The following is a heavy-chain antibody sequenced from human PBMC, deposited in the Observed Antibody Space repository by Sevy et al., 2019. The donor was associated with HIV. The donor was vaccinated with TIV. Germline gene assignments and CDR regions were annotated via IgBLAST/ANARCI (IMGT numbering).Heavy chain of an antibody. CDR3: XXXXXXPYGMDV. V-gene: IGHV3-48*02. CDR1: GFTFSSYG. J-gene: IGHJ6*02. Sequence: GGSLRLSCAAPGFTFSSYGMNWVRQAPGKGLEWVSYIGSSSSTIYYAASVKGRFTISRDNAKSSLYLQMNSLRDEDXXXXXXXXXXXXPYGMDVWGQGTTVTVSS. CDR2: IGSSSSTI.